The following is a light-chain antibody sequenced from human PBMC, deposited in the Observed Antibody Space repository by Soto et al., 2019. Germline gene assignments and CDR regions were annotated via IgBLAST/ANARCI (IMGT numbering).Light chain of an antibody. J-gene: IGKJ1*01. CDR2: GAS. CDR1: QSVSSN. Sequence: EIVMTQSPATLSVSPGERATLSCRASQSVSSNLAWYQQKPGQAPRLLIYGASTRATGIPAGFSGSGSGTEFTLTISSLQPEDFAVYYCQQYNNWPPTWTFGQGTKVDIK. CDR3: QQYNNWPPTWT. V-gene: IGKV3-15*01.